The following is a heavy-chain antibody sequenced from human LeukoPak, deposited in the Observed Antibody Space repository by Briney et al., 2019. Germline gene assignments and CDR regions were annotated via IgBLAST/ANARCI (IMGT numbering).Heavy chain of an antibody. D-gene: IGHD1-26*01. Sequence: PGGSLRLSCEVSRFSFSSYAMTWFRQAPGKGLEWVSAISGRGDRTSYADSVKGRVTISRDNSKNTLYLQMNSLRVEDTAIYYCVRDRGTYRPIDYWGQGTLVTASS. CDR1: RFSFSSYA. J-gene: IGHJ4*02. CDR3: VRDRGTYRPIDY. CDR2: ISGRGDRT. V-gene: IGHV3-23*01.